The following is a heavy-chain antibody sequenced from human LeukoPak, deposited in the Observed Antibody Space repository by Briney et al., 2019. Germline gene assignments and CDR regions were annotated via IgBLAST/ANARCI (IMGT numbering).Heavy chain of an antibody. V-gene: IGHV4-30-2*01. CDR2: IYHSGST. Sequence: SETLSPTCTVSGGSISSGGYYWSWIRQPPGKGLEWIGYIYHSGSTYYNPSLKSRVTISVDRSKNQFSLKLSSVTAADTAVYYCARDYYYDSSGSWGQGTLVTVSS. D-gene: IGHD3-22*01. CDR3: ARDYYYDSSGS. J-gene: IGHJ5*02. CDR1: GGSISSGGYY.